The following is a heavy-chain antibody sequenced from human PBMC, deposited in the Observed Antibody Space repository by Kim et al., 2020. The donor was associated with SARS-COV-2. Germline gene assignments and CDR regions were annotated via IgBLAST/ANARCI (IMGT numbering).Heavy chain of an antibody. CDR2: ISYDGRDK. CDR1: GFTFSTFG. CDR3: AKAPLLPKYYESGGYYLDWFDP. J-gene: IGHJ5*02. V-gene: IGHV3-30*18. D-gene: IGHD3-22*01. Sequence: GGSLRLSCAASGFTFSTFGMHWVRQAPGKGLEWVAVISYDGRDKNYADSVKGRFTISRDNSKNMLYVEMNSLRPEDTAMYYCAKAPLLPKYYESGGYYLDWFDPWGQGTLVTVSS.